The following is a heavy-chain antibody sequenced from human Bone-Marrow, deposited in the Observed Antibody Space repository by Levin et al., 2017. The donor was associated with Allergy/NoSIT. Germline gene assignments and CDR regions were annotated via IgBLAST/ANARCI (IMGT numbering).Heavy chain of an antibody. D-gene: IGHD3-16*02. V-gene: IGHV4-34*01. CDR2: IHHSGST. Sequence: PSETLSLTCAVYGGSLNDYCWNWVRQPPGKSLEWLGEIHHSGSTNYNPSLKSRLTISVEMSKNQLSLNLTSVTAADTGLYYCARGSQANRKARVYWYFELWGRETLVTVSS. CDR1: GGSLNDYC. J-gene: IGHJ2*01. CDR3: ARGSQANRKARVYWYFEL.